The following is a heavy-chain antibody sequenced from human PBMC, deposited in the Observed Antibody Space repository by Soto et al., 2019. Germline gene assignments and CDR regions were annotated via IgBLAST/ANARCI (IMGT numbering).Heavy chain of an antibody. J-gene: IGHJ6*02. CDR2: IIPIFGTA. V-gene: IGHV1-69*01. CDR3: ARDGGYCTNGVCLSYYYYGMDV. CDR1: GGTFSSYA. D-gene: IGHD2-8*01. Sequence: QVQLVQSGAEVKKPGSSVKVSCKASGGTFSSYAISWVRQAPGQGLEWMGGIIPIFGTANYAQKFQGRVTTTADESTSTAYMELSSLRSEDTAVYYCARDGGYCTNGVCLSYYYYGMDVWGQGTTVTVSS.